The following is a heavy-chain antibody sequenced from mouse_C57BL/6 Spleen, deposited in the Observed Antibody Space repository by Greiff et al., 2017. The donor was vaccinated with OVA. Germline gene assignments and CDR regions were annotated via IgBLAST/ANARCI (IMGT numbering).Heavy chain of an antibody. CDR2: INPGSGGT. CDR1: GYAFTNYL. D-gene: IGHD4-1*01. V-gene: IGHV1-54*01. CDR3: ARGTGGYFDY. J-gene: IGHJ2*01. Sequence: VQLQQSGAELVRPGTSVKVSCKASGYAFTNYLIEWVKQRPGQGLEWIGVINPGSGGTNYNEKFKGKATLTADKSSSTAYMQLSSLTSEDSAVYFCARGTGGYFDYWGQGTTLTVSS.